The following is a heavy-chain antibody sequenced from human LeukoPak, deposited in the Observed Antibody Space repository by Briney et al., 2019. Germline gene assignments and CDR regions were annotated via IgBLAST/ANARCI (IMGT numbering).Heavy chain of an antibody. Sequence: PSETLSLTCTVSGGSMKNYYWSWIRQPPGKGLEWVGHIYHTVRATYTPSLKSRVTISLETSKNQFSLRRNSVTAADTTVYYFARGGGDIRSTSIGFWGQGTLVTVSS. V-gene: IGHV4-59*01. CDR3: ARGGGDIRSTSIGF. CDR2: IYHTVRA. J-gene: IGHJ4*02. D-gene: IGHD2-2*01. CDR1: GGSMKNYY.